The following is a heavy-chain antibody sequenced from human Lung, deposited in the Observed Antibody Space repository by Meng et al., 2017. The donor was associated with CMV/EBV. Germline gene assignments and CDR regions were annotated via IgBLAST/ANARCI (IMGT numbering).Heavy chain of an antibody. V-gene: IGHV1-8*01. D-gene: IGHD2-15*01. CDR3: ARGFLAAKSGLRSLTY. CDR2: MNPNSGNT. Sequence: SXXVSXKASGYTFTSYDINWVRQATGQGLEWMGWMNPNSGNTGYAQKFQGRVTMTRNTSISTAYMELSSLRSEDTAVYYCARGFLAAKSGLRSLTYWGQGTXVTVSS. J-gene: IGHJ4*02. CDR1: GYTFTSYD.